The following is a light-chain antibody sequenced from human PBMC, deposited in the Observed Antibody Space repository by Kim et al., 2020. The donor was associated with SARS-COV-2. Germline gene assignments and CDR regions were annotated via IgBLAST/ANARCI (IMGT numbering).Light chain of an antibody. V-gene: IGKV1-39*01. J-gene: IGKJ1*01. CDR2: AAS. CDR1: QTISGY. CDR3: QQSYSTPPT. Sequence: DIQMTQSPSSLSASVGDRVTITCRASQTISGYLNWYQQKPGKATKLLIYAASSLLGGVPSRFSGSGSGTDFTLTISSLQPEDFATYHCQQSYSTPPTFGQGTKVDIK.